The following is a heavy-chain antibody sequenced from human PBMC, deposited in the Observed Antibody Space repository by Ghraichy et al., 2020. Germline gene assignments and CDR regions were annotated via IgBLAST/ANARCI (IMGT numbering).Heavy chain of an antibody. D-gene: IGHD3-3*01. Sequence: SETLSLTCTVSGGSISSGGYYWSWIRQHPGKGLEWIGYIYYSGSTYYNPSLKSRVTISVDTSKNQFSRKLSSVTAADTAVYYCARGATIFGVVPLYYFDYWGQGTLVTVSS. J-gene: IGHJ4*02. CDR3: ARGATIFGVVPLYYFDY. V-gene: IGHV4-31*03. CDR2: IYYSGST. CDR1: GGSISSGGYY.